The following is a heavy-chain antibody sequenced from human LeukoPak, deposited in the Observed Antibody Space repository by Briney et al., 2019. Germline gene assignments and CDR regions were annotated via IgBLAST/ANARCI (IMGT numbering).Heavy chain of an antibody. CDR1: GFTFSTYA. CDR2: ISDSGAET. CDR3: ARQWLING. D-gene: IGHD6-19*01. V-gene: IGHV3-23*01. J-gene: IGHJ4*02. Sequence: GGSLRLSCAASGFTFSTYAMSWVRQAPGKGLEWVSAISDSGAETYYADSVKGRFTISRDNSKNTLYLQMNSLRAEDTAVYYCARQWLINGWGQGILVTVSS.